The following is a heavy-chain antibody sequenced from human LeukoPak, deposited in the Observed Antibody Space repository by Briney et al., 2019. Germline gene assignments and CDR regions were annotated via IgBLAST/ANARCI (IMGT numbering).Heavy chain of an antibody. V-gene: IGHV4-4*02. CDR2: VNLQGST. J-gene: IGHJ4*02. Sequence: SGTPSLTSGVSGGSLTNTNYWAWVRQPPGKGLEWIGEVNLQGSTNYHPSLMGRVAIAVDTSENHISLQLTSVTAADTAVYYCAREGGPYRPLDYSGQGTLVTVSS. CDR3: AREGGPYRPLDY. CDR1: GGSLTNTNY.